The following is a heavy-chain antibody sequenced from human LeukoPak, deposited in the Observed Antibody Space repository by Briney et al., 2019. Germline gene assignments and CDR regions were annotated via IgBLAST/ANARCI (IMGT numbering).Heavy chain of an antibody. CDR2: TYPGDSDT. D-gene: IGHD2-2*01. CDR3: ARHNKNIVVVPAAISGMDV. V-gene: IGHV5-51*01. Sequence: GESLKISCEGSGYRFSGYWIAWVRQMPGKGLEWMGTTYPGDSDTRYSPSFQGQVTISADKSISTAYLQWSSLRASDTAIYYCARHNKNIVVVPAAISGMDVWGQGTTVTVSS. CDR1: GYRFSGYW. J-gene: IGHJ6*02.